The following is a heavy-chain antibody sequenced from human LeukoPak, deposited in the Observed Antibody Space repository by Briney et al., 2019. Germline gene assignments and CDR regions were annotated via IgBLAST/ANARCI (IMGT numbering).Heavy chain of an antibody. J-gene: IGHJ4*02. CDR1: GFTFSSYS. CDR2: ISGSSSYI. V-gene: IGHV3-21*01. D-gene: IGHD3-9*01. CDR3: ARATTYDILTGFSDY. Sequence: GGSLRLSCAASGFTFSSYSMNWVRQAPGKGLEWVSSISGSSSYIYYADSVKGRFTISRDNAKNSLYLQMNSLRAEDTAVYYCARATTYDILTGFSDYWGQGTLVTVSS.